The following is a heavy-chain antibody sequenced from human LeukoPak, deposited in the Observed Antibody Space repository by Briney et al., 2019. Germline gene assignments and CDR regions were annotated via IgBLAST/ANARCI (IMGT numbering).Heavy chain of an antibody. CDR2: ISTNGHNA. D-gene: IGHD5-18*01. CDR3: AKGHTGYFFTIDY. J-gene: IGHJ4*02. Sequence: GGSLRLSCAASGFTFSTYGMGWVRQAPGKGPEWVAAISTNGHNACYPDSVKGRFTISRDNSENTLYLQMNTLRAEDTAVYYCAKGHTGYFFTIDYWGQGTLVTVSS. CDR1: GFTFSTYG. V-gene: IGHV3-23*01.